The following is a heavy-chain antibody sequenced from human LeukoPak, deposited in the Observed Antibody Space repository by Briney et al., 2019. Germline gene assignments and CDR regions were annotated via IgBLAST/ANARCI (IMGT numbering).Heavy chain of an antibody. J-gene: IGHJ4*02. CDR2: INPNSGGT. V-gene: IGHV1-2*02. D-gene: IGHD2-2*01. CDR3: ARDASDIVVVPAAMGN. Sequence: GASVKVSCKASGYTFTGYYMHWVRQAPGQGLEWMGWINPNSGGTNYAQKFQGRVTMTRDTSISTAYMELSRLRSDDTAVYYCARDASDIVVVPAAMGNWGQGTLVTVSS. CDR1: GYTFTGYY.